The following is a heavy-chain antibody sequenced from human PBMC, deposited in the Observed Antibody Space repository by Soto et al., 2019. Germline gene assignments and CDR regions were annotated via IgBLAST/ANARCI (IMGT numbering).Heavy chain of an antibody. CDR1: GFTFSTYT. V-gene: IGHV3-23*01. J-gene: IGHJ4*02. CDR3: AKFGPRVRGFDY. CDR2: TGGSDGST. D-gene: IGHD3-3*01. Sequence: EVQLLESGGGLVQPGGSLRLSCAASGFTFSTYTMSWVRQAPGKGLEWVSATGGSDGSTYYADSVKGRVTISRDNSKNTFYLQMNSLRVEDTAIYYCAKFGPRVRGFDYWGQGTLVTVSS.